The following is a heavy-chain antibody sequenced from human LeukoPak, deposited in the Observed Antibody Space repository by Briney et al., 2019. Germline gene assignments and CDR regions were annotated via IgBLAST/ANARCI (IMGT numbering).Heavy chain of an antibody. J-gene: IGHJ4*02. V-gene: IGHV5-51*01. D-gene: IGHD3-10*01. CDR3: ARHAEWFGEFYIDY. CDR2: IYPGDSDT. Sequence: GESLQISCKGSGSSFTSYWIGWVRQLPGKGLEGMGIIYPGDSDTKYSPSFQGQVTISADKSISTAYLQWSSLKASDTAMYYCARHAEWFGEFYIDYWGQGTLVTVSS. CDR1: GSSFTSYW.